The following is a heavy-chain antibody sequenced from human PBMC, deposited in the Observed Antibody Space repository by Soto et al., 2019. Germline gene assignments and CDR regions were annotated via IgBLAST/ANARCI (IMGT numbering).Heavy chain of an antibody. CDR2: VSGSGGST. Sequence: GGSLRLSCAASGFTFSSYAMSWVRQAPGKGLEWVSAVSGSGGSTYYADSVKGRFTISRDNSKNTLYLQMNSLRAEDTAVYYCAKEYCSSTSCYIYYYYYMDVWGKGTTVTVSS. V-gene: IGHV3-23*01. CDR3: AKEYCSSTSCYIYYYYYMDV. D-gene: IGHD2-2*02. J-gene: IGHJ6*03. CDR1: GFTFSSYA.